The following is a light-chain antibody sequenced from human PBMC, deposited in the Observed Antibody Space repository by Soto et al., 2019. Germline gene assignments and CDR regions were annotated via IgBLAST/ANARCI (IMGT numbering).Light chain of an antibody. J-gene: IGLJ1*01. Sequence: QSVLTQPASVSGSPGQSITISCTGTSSDIGTQRYVSWYQQHPGKAPKVMIYEISNRPSGVSNRFSGSKSGNTASLTISGLQAEDEADYYCSSYTPNSVTLDVFGTGTKLTVL. CDR1: SSDIGTQRY. V-gene: IGLV2-14*01. CDR2: EIS. CDR3: SSYTPNSVTLDV.